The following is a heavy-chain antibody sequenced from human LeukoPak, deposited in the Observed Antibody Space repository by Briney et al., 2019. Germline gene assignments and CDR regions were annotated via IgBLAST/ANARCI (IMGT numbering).Heavy chain of an antibody. CDR1: GYTFTSYG. V-gene: IGHV1-18*01. CDR2: FSAYNGNT. CDR3: ARDWRGYSGYNY. Sequence: PVKVSCKASGYTFTSYGISWVRQAPGQGFEWMGWFSAYNGNTNYAQKLQGRVTMTTDTSTGTAYMELRSLRSDDTAVYYCARDWRGYSGYNYWGQGTLVTVSS. J-gene: IGHJ4*02. D-gene: IGHD5-12*01.